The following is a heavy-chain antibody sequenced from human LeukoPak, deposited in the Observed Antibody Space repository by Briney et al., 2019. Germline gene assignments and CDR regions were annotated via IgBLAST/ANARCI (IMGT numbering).Heavy chain of an antibody. CDR2: ISYDGSNK. J-gene: IGHJ4*02. CDR1: GFTFSSYA. V-gene: IGHV3-30*04. CDR3: ARGVDDILTGYLGY. D-gene: IGHD3-9*01. Sequence: PGRSLRLSCAASGFTFSSYAMHWVRQAPGKGLEWVAVISYDGSNKYYADSVKGRFTISRDNSKNTLYLQMNSLRAEDTAVYYCARGVDDILTGYLGYWGQGTLVTISS.